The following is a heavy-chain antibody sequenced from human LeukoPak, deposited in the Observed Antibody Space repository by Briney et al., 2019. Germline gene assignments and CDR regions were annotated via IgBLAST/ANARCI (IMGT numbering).Heavy chain of an antibody. J-gene: IGHJ5*02. D-gene: IGHD2-15*01. Sequence: SETLSLTCTVSGGSISSTSYYWGWLRQPPGRGLEGLGSIYYSGSTYYNPSLKSRVTISVDTSKNQFSLKLSSVTAADTAVYYCAREGYCSGGSCGNWFDPWGQGTLVTVSS. CDR2: IYYSGST. CDR1: GGSISSTSYY. CDR3: AREGYCSGGSCGNWFDP. V-gene: IGHV4-39*07.